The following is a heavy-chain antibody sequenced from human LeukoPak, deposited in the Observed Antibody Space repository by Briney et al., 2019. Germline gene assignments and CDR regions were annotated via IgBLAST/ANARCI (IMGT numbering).Heavy chain of an antibody. CDR1: GGSISSYY. CDR3: ARDSGTIFGVVGYFDY. Sequence: SETLSLTCTVSGGSISSYYRSWIRQPPGKGLEWIGYIYYSGSTNYNPSLKSRVTISVDTSKNQSSLKLSSVTAADTAVYYCARDSGTIFGVVGYFDYWGQGTLVTVSS. V-gene: IGHV4-59*01. CDR2: IYYSGST. J-gene: IGHJ4*02. D-gene: IGHD3-3*01.